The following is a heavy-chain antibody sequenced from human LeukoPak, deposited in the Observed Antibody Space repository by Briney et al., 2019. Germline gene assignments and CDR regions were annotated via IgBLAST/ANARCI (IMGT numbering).Heavy chain of an antibody. CDR2: IYHSGST. D-gene: IGHD3-16*01. CDR1: GGSISSGGYS. V-gene: IGHV4-30-2*01. Sequence: SETLSLTCAVSGGSISSGGYSWRWIRQPPGKGLEWIGYIYHSGSTYYHPSLKSRVTISVDRSKNQFSLKLSSVTAADTAVYYCARGYVYFDLWGRGTLVTVSS. CDR3: ARGYVYFDL. J-gene: IGHJ2*01.